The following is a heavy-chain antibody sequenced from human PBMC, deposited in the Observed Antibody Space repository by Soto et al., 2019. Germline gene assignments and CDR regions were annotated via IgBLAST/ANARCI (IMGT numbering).Heavy chain of an antibody. CDR2: ISSRSSTI. D-gene: IGHD6-13*01. CDR3: ASYSSSWYRKLSYYYYGMDV. Sequence: EVQLVESGGGLVQPGGSLRLSCAASGFTFSSYSMNWVRQAPGQGLEWVSYISSRSSTIYYADSVKGRFTISRDNAKNPLYLQMNSRRGEDTAVYYCASYSSSWYRKLSYYYYGMDVWGQGTKVTVSS. V-gene: IGHV3-48*01. CDR1: GFTFSSYS. J-gene: IGHJ6*02.